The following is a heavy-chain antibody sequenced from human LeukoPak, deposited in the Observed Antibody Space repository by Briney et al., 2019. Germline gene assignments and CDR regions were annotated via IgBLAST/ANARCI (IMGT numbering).Heavy chain of an antibody. CDR2: IKQEGSEK. CDR1: GFTSSSYW. Sequence: GGSLRLSCAASGFTSSSYWMSWVRQAPGKGLEWVANIKQEGSEKYYVDSVKGRFTISRDNAKNSLYLQMNSLRAEDTAVYYCASLNYYFDYWGQGTLVTVSS. CDR3: ASLNYYFDY. V-gene: IGHV3-7*01. J-gene: IGHJ4*02.